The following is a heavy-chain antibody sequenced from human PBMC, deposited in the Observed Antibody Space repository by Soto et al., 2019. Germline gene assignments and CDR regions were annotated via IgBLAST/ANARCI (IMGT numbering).Heavy chain of an antibody. CDR3: ARDSLDIVVVPAAGSRWFDP. Sequence: ASVKVSCKASGYTFTGYYMHWVRQAPGQGLEWMGWINPNSGGTNYAQKFQGWVTMTRDTSISTAYMELSRLRSDDTAVYYCARDSLDIVVVPAAGSRWFDPWGQGTLVTVSS. CDR1: GYTFTGYY. CDR2: INPNSGGT. J-gene: IGHJ5*02. D-gene: IGHD2-2*03. V-gene: IGHV1-2*04.